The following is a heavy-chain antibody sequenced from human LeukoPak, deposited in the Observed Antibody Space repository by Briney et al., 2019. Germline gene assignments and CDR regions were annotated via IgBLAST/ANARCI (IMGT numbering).Heavy chain of an antibody. V-gene: IGHV3-23*01. D-gene: IGHD3-10*01. Sequence: GGSLRLSCAASGFTFSSYAMSWVRQAPGKGLEWVSAISGSGGSTYYADSVKGRFTISRDNSKNTLYLQMNSLRDEDTAMYYCAKGLYYGSGLFDYWGQGTLVTVSS. CDR1: GFTFSSYA. CDR3: AKGLYYGSGLFDY. CDR2: ISGSGGST. J-gene: IGHJ4*02.